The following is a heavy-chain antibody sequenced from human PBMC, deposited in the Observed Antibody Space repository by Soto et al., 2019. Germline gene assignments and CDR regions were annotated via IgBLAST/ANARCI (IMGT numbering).Heavy chain of an antibody. J-gene: IGHJ4*02. CDR1: GGTFSSYT. V-gene: IGHV1-69*02. CDR3: VIQRSGVVY. CDR2: IIPILGIA. Sequence: ASVKVSCKASGGTFSSYTISWVRQAPGQGLEWMGRIIPILGIANYAQKFQGRVTITADKSTSTAYMELNRLRSDDTAVYYCVIQRSGVVYWGQGTLVTVSS. D-gene: IGHD2-15*01.